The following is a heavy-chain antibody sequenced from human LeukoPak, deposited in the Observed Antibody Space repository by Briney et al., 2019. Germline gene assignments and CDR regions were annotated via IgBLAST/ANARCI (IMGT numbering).Heavy chain of an antibody. V-gene: IGHV1-18*01. J-gene: IGHJ4*02. Sequence: ASEKVSCKASGYTFTSYGISWVRQAPGQGLEWMGWISAYNGNTDYAQMLQGRVTMTTDTSTSTAYMELRSLRSDDTAVYYCARWGGDGDYGGFDYWGQGTLVTVSS. CDR3: ARWGGDGDYGGFDY. CDR2: ISAYNGNT. CDR1: GYTFTSYG. D-gene: IGHD4-17*01.